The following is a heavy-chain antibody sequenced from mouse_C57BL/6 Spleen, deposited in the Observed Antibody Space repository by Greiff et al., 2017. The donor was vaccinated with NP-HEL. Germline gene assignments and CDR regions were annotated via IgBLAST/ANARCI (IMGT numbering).Heavy chain of an antibody. J-gene: IGHJ4*01. V-gene: IGHV1-42*01. Sequence: EVQLQQSGPELVKPGASVKISCKASGYSFTGYYMNWVKQSPEKSLEWIGEINPSTGGTTYNQKFKAKATLTVDKSSSTAYMQLKSLTSEDSAVYYCARLAYYAMDYWGQGTSVTVSS. CDR2: INPSTGGT. CDR3: ARLAYYAMDY. CDR1: GYSFTGYY.